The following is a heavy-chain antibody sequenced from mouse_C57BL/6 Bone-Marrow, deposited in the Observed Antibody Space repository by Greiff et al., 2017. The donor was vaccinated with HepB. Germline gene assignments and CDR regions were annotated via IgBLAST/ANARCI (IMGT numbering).Heavy chain of an antibody. Sequence: VQLQQSGPELVKPGASVKISCKASGYSFTGYYMNWVKQSPEKSLEWIGEINPSTGGTTYNQKFKAKATVTVDKSTSTAYMQLKSLTSEDSAVYYCARDGGYYEDYAMDYWGQGTSVTVSS. D-gene: IGHD2-3*01. V-gene: IGHV1-42*01. J-gene: IGHJ4*01. CDR2: INPSTGGT. CDR1: GYSFTGYY. CDR3: ARDGGYYEDYAMDY.